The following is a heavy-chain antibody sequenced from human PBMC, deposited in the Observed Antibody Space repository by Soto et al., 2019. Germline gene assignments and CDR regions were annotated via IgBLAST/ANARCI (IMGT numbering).Heavy chain of an antibody. J-gene: IGHJ5*02. Sequence: QVRLQQWGAGLVRPSETLSLTCAVYGGSFNNYCWSWIRQPPGKGLEWIGEVCPGGRTNYSPTLKREVRNAVDGSKNQFSLRLTSVTVADTAVYYCARGDYGQYDAYNWFDPWGQGNLVIVAS. CDR1: GGSFNNYC. CDR3: ARGDYGQYDAYNWFDP. D-gene: IGHD3-10*01. CDR2: VCPGGRT. V-gene: IGHV4-34*02.